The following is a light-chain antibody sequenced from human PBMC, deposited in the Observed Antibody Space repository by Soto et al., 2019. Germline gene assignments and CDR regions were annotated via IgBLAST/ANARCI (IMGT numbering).Light chain of an antibody. CDR3: QHFNDWPLT. CDR2: GAS. V-gene: IGKV3-15*01. CDR1: QSVSRN. Sequence: EIVMTQSPATLSVSPGESATLSCRTSQSVSRNLAWYQQKPGQAPRLLIYGASTRASGIPARFSGSGSGTEFTLTISSLPSEDLAVYYCQHFNDWPLTFGGGTKVEIK. J-gene: IGKJ4*02.